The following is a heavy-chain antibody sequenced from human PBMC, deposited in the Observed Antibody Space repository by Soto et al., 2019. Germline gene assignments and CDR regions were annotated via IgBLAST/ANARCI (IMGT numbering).Heavy chain of an antibody. CDR3: NSNSRDRGHFDF. V-gene: IGHV1-18*04. Sequence: VASVKVSCKASGYTFNSYGISWVRQAPGQGLEWMGWVSAYNGNTNYAQKFQGRVTMTTDTSTSTAYVELRSLRSDDTADYYYNSNSRDRGHFDFWGQGTLVTVSS. D-gene: IGHD1-26*01. CDR2: VSAYNGNT. CDR1: GYTFNSYG. J-gene: IGHJ4*02.